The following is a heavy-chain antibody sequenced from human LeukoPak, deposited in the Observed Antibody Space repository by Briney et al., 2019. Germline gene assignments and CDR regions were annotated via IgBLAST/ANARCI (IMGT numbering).Heavy chain of an antibody. Sequence: SETLSLTCSVSGASITRYYWTWIRQPVGKGLEWIGNVYHSGTTNYNPSLKSRVTISVDTSKNQFSLKLSSMTAADTAVYYCAKHALYSSSWFDYWGQGTLVTVSS. CDR2: VYHSGTT. CDR3: AKHALYSSSWFDY. CDR1: GASITRYY. D-gene: IGHD6-13*01. V-gene: IGHV4-59*08. J-gene: IGHJ4*02.